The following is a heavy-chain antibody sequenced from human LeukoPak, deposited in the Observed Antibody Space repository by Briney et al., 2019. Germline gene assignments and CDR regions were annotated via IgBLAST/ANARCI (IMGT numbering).Heavy chain of an antibody. J-gene: IGHJ4*02. V-gene: IGHV4-39*01. CDR3: ARGYCSSTSCYKGGIYYFDY. CDR1: GGSISSSSYY. CDR2: IYYSGST. Sequence: SETLSLTCTVSGGSISSSSYYWGWIRQPPGKGLEWIGSIYYSGSTYYNPSLKSRVTISVDTSKNQFSLKLSSVTAADTAVYYCARGYCSSTSCYKGGIYYFDYWGQGTLVTVSS. D-gene: IGHD2-2*02.